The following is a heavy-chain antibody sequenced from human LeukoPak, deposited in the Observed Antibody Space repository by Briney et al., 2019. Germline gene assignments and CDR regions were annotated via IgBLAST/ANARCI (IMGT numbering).Heavy chain of an antibody. J-gene: IGHJ6*03. CDR2: INPNSSGT. V-gene: IGHV1-2*02. Sequence: GASVKVSCKASGYTFTGYYMHWVRQAPGQGLEWMGWINPNSSGTNYAQKFQGRVTMTRDTSISTAYMELSRLRSDDAAVYYCATSSSWRRYYYYMDVWGKGTTVTVSS. CDR1: GYTFTGYY. D-gene: IGHD6-6*01. CDR3: ATSSSWRRYYYYMDV.